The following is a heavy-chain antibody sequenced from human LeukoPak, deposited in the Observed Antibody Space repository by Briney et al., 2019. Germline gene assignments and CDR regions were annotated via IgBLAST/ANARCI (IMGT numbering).Heavy chain of an antibody. CDR2: IYYSGST. CDR1: GGSISSYY. Sequence: SETLSLTCTVSGGSISSYYWSWIRQPPGKGLEWIGYIYYSGSTNYNPSLKSRVTTSVDTSKNQFSLKLSSVTAADTAVYYCAREYCSSTSCYYYFDYWGQGTLVTVSS. J-gene: IGHJ4*02. D-gene: IGHD2-2*01. CDR3: AREYCSSTSCYYYFDY. V-gene: IGHV4-59*01.